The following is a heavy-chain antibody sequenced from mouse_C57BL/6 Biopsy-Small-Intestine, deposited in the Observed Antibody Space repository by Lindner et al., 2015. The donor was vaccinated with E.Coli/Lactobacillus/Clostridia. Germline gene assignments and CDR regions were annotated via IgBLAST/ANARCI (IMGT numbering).Heavy chain of an antibody. CDR3: ARRGTGKYFDY. J-gene: IGHJ2*01. D-gene: IGHD4-1*01. CDR2: INPNYGTT. CDR1: GYSFTDYN. Sequence: VQLQESGPELVKPGASVKISCKASGYSFTDYNMNWVKQSNGKSLEWIGVINPNYGTTSYNQNFKGKATLTADKSSSTAYMHLSSLTSEDSAVYFCARRGTGKYFDYWGQGTTLTVSS. V-gene: IGHV1-39*01.